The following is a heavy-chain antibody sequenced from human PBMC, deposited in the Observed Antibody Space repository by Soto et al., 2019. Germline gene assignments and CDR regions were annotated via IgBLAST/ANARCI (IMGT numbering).Heavy chain of an antibody. D-gene: IGHD1-1*01. J-gene: IGHJ4*02. CDR1: GFTFSTYA. V-gene: IGHV3-23*01. CDR2: ISGGGRFT. Sequence: GGSLRLSCEASGFTFSTYAMSWVRQAPGKGLGWVSGISGGGRFTYYADSVKGRFTISRDDSKNTLYLQMNSLRAEDTALYYCAKSGPTNYFDYWGQGTLVTVSS. CDR3: AKSGPTNYFDY.